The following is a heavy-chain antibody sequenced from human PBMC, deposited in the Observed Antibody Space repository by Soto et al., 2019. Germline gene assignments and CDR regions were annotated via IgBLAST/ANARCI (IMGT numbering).Heavy chain of an antibody. CDR1: GDSVNSPYW. CDR3: ARSAGWYAVHS. J-gene: IGHJ4*02. D-gene: IGHD6-19*01. Sequence: QVQLQESGPGLVKPSGTLFLTCAVSGDSVNSPYWWCWVRQPPGKGLEWIGEVFHTRTTSYNPSLRSRVTISMDKSNNQFSLDLNSVTAADTAAYYCARSAGWYAVHSWGPGIPVIVSS. CDR2: VFHTRTT. V-gene: IGHV4-4*02.